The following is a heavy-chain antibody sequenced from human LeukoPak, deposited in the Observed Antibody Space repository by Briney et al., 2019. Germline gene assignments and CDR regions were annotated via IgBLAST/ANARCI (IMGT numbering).Heavy chain of an antibody. Sequence: PGGSLRLSCVASGFTFSNYAMSWVRQTPGKGLEWVSLIDGGGARTYYADSVKGRFTIFRENSKNTLYLQMNNLRAEDTAVYYCAKDKTGDGYNSIWGQGTLVTVSS. D-gene: IGHD5-24*01. J-gene: IGHJ4*02. CDR1: GFTFSNYA. V-gene: IGHV3-23*01. CDR2: IDGGGART. CDR3: AKDKTGDGYNSI.